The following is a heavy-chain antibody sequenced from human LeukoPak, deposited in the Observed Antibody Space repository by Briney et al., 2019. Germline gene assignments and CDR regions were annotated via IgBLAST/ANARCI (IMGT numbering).Heavy chain of an antibody. CDR1: GFTFTSSA. CDR3: AAREMAVSYYFDY. D-gene: IGHD5-24*01. V-gene: IGHV1-58*02. J-gene: IGHJ4*02. CDR2: IVVGSGNT. Sequence: SVKVSCKASGFTFTSSAMQWVRPARGQRLERIGWIVVGSGNTNYTQKFQERVTITRDMSTSTVYMELSSLRSEDTAVYYCAAREMAVSYYFDYWGQGTLVTVSS.